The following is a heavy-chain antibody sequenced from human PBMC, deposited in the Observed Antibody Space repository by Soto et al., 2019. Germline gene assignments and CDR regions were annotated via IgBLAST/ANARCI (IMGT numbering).Heavy chain of an antibody. CDR1: GFTFSSYS. CDR3: ARHALWFGELLRYYYYGMDV. Sequence: GGSLRLSCAASGFTFSSYSMNWVRQAPGKGLEWVSYISSSSSTIYYADSVKGRFTISRDNAKNSLYLQMTSLRDEDTAVYYCARHALWFGELLRYYYYGMDVWGQGTTVTVSS. D-gene: IGHD3-10*01. V-gene: IGHV3-48*02. J-gene: IGHJ6*02. CDR2: ISSSSSTI.